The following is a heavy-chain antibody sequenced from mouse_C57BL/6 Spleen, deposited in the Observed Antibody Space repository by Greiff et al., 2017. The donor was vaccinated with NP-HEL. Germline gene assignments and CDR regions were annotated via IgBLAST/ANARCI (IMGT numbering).Heavy chain of an antibody. CDR1: GYSFTGYF. CDR2: INPYNGDT. Sequence: VQLQQSGPELVKPGDSVKISCKASGYSFTGYFMNWVMQSHGKSLEWIGRINPYNGDTFYNQKFKGKATLTVDKSSSTAHMELRSLTSEDSAVYYCASLDLLWLRREYYYAMDYWGQGTSVTVAS. V-gene: IGHV1-20*01. D-gene: IGHD2-2*01. CDR3: ASLDLLWLRREYYYAMDY. J-gene: IGHJ4*01.